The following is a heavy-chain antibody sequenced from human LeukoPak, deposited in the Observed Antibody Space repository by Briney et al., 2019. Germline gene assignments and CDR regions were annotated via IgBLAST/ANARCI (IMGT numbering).Heavy chain of an antibody. V-gene: IGHV3-15*01. CDR1: GFTVSSNY. CDR2: IKSKTDGGTT. J-gene: IGHJ3*02. D-gene: IGHD3-22*01. CDR3: TTEYHYDSSGYYLDAFDI. Sequence: GGSLRLSCAASGFTVSSNYMSWVRQAPGMGLEWVGRIKSKTDGGTTDYAAPVKGRFTISRDDSKNTLYLQMNSLKTEDTAVYYCTTEYHYDSSGYYLDAFDIWGQGTMVTVSS.